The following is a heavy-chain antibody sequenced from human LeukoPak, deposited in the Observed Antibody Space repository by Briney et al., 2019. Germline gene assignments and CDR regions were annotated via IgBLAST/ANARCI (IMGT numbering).Heavy chain of an antibody. D-gene: IGHD3-10*01. V-gene: IGHV4-30-2*01. CDR1: GGSISSGGYS. J-gene: IGHJ4*02. CDR2: IYHSGST. CDR3: AKDGVVRGLGPYYFDS. Sequence: SETLSLTCAVSGGSISSGGYSWSWIRQPPGKGLEWIGYIYHSGSTYYNPSLKSRVTISVDRSKNQFSLKLSSVSAADTAVYYCAKDGVVRGLGPYYFDSWGQGSLVTVSS.